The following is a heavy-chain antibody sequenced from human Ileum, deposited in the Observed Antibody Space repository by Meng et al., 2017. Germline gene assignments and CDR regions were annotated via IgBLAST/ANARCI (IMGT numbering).Heavy chain of an antibody. J-gene: IGHJ4*02. CDR1: GASVSGNSGA. Sequence: QQSGPGLVKPSQTLSLTCAISGASVSGNSGAWNWIRQSPSRGLECLGRTYYKSKWYNEYAESVKSRITISPDTSKNQFSLQLNSVTPEDTAVYYCARGWAAAGFDYWGQGTLVTVSS. D-gene: IGHD6-13*01. CDR3: ARGWAAAGFDY. CDR2: TYYKSKWYN. V-gene: IGHV6-1*01.